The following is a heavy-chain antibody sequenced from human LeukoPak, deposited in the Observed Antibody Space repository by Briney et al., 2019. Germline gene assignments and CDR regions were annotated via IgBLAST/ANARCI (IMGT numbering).Heavy chain of an antibody. CDR3: AKSNGYGLIDI. J-gene: IGHJ3*02. Sequence: PSETLSLTCTVSGGSISNYWTWIRQPAGKGLEWIGRVYTTGTTNYNPSLKSRVTMSVDTSENQFSLKLSSVTAADTAVYYCAKSNGYGLIDIWGQGTMVTVSS. V-gene: IGHV4-4*07. CDR1: GGSISNY. CDR2: VYTTGTT. D-gene: IGHD3-22*01.